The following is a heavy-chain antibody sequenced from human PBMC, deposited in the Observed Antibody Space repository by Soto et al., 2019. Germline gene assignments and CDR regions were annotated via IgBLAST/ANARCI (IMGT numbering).Heavy chain of an antibody. J-gene: IGHJ2*01. CDR2: INHSGST. V-gene: IGHV4-34*01. CDR3: ARCKQRSRVPGAIRSFDWYFDL. D-gene: IGHD2-2*02. Sequence: QVQLQQWGAGLLKPSETLSLTCAVYGGSFSGYYWSWIRQPPGKGLEWIGEINHSGSTNYNPSLRSRVTKSVDASKNQFSLMLSSVSAADPAVYYCARCKQRSRVPGAIRSFDWYFDLWGRGTLVTVSS. CDR1: GGSFSGYY.